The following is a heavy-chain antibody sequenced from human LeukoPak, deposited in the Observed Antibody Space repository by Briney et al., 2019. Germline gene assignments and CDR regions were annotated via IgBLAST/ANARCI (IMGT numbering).Heavy chain of an antibody. J-gene: IGHJ4*02. CDR1: GGSISSYY. CDR3: ARRDCSGGSCAIDY. Sequence: SETLSLTCTVSGGSISSYYWSWIRQPPGKGLEWIGYIYYSGSTNYNPSLKSRVTISVDTSKNQFSLKLSSVTAADTAVYYCARRDCSGGSCAIDYRGQGTLVTVSS. D-gene: IGHD2-15*01. CDR2: IYYSGST. V-gene: IGHV4-59*01.